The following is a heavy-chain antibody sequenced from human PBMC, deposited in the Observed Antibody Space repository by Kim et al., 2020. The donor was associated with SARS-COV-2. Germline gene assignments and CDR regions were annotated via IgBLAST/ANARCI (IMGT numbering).Heavy chain of an antibody. V-gene: IGHV3-30*04. J-gene: IGHJ6*02. Sequence: GGSLRPSCAASGFTFSSYAMHWVRQAPGKGLEWVAVISYDGSNKYYADSVKGRFTISRDNSKNTLDLQMNSLRAEDTAVYYCVRDRRYCSGGSCYLGWVYSYYGRDVWGQGTTVTVSS. D-gene: IGHD2-15*01. CDR3: VRDRRYCSGGSCYLGWVYSYYGRDV. CDR2: ISYDGSNK. CDR1: GFTFSSYA.